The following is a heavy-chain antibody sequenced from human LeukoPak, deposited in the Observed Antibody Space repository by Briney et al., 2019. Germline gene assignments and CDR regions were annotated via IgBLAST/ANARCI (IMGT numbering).Heavy chain of an antibody. CDR3: ARSDSSGDWFDP. V-gene: IGHV1-8*02. CDR1: GYTFTDYY. Sequence: ASVKVSCKASGYTFTDYYMHWVRQATGQGLEWMGWMNPNSGNTGYAQKFQGRVTMTRNTSISTAYMELSSLRSEDTAVYYCARSDSSGDWFDPWGQGTLVTVSS. D-gene: IGHD3-22*01. J-gene: IGHJ5*02. CDR2: MNPNSGNT.